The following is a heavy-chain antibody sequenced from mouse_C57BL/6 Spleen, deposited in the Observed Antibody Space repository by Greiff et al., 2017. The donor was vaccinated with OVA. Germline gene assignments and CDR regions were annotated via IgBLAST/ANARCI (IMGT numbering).Heavy chain of an antibody. CDR2: IRNKANNHAT. CDR3: TRKIYYDYDGFAY. J-gene: IGHJ3*01. D-gene: IGHD2-4*01. CDR1: GFTFSDAW. Sequence: EVQRVESGGGLVQPGGSMKLSCAASGFTFSDAWMDWVRQSPEQGLEWVAEIRNKANNHATYYAESVKGRFTISRDDSKSSVYLQMNSLRAEDTGIYYCTRKIYYDYDGFAYWGQGTLVTVSA. V-gene: IGHV6-6*01.